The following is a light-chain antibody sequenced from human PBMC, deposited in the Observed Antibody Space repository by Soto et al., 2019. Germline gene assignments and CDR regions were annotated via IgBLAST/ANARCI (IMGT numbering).Light chain of an antibody. J-gene: IGLJ7*01. CDR1: SSDVGSYYP. V-gene: IGLV2-23*02. CDR2: EVN. Sequence: QSALTQPASMSGSPGQSITISCTGTSSDVGSYYPVSWFQQHPGKAPKLIIYEVNKRPSGVSDRFSGSKSGNTASLTISGLQAADDAEYYCCSYAADTTFFVFGAGTQLAVL. CDR3: CSYAADTTFFV.